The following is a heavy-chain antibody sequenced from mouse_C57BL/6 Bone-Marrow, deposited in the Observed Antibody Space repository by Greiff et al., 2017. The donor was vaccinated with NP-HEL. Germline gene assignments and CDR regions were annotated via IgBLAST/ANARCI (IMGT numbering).Heavy chain of an antibody. D-gene: IGHD1-1*01. Sequence: QVQLKESGAELMKPGASVKLSCKATGYTFTGYWIEWVKQRPGHGLEWIGEILPGSGSTNYNEKFKGKATFTADTSSNTAYMQLSSLTTEDSAIYYCARILNYYGSSYWYFDVWGTGTTVTVSS. CDR3: ARILNYYGSSYWYFDV. CDR2: ILPGSGST. J-gene: IGHJ1*03. CDR1: GYTFTGYW. V-gene: IGHV1-9*01.